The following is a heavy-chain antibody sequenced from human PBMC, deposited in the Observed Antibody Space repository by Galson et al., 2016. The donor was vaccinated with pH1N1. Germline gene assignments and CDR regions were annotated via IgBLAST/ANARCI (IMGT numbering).Heavy chain of an antibody. V-gene: IGHV3-30*18. J-gene: IGHJ4*02. CDR1: GFRFSSYG. CDR3: AKDQSVVDLPIDY. Sequence: SLRLSCAASGFRFSSYGMHWVRQAPGKGLEWVAGISYDGSDKFYADSVKGRFTISRDNSKNTLYLLMDSLRYDDTAVYYCAKDQSVVDLPIDYWGQGTLVSVSS. CDR2: ISYDGSDK. D-gene: IGHD3-9*01.